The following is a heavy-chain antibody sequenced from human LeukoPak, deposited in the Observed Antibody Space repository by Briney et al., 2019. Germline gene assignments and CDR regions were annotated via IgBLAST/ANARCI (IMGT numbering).Heavy chain of an antibody. CDR2: IYDSWST. Sequence: SETLSLTCIVSSGSINNHYWSWIRQPPGKGLEWIGYIYDSWSTNYNPSLQSRVTISMDASRNQFSLNLTSVTAADTAAYYCARDQIGYGLDYWGQGTLVTVSS. V-gene: IGHV4-59*11. CDR3: ARDQIGYGLDY. D-gene: IGHD5-18*01. CDR1: SGSINNHY. J-gene: IGHJ4*02.